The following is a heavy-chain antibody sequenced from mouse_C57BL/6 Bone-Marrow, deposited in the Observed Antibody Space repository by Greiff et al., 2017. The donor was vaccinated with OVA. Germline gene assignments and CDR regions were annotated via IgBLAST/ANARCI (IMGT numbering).Heavy chain of an antibody. CDR1: GFTFSDYY. Sequence: EVMLVESEGGLVQPGSSMKLSCTASGFTFSDYYMAWVRQVPEKGLEWVANINYDGSSTYYLDSLKSRFTISRDNAKHILYLQMSSLKSQDTATYYCARFITTNYFDYWGQGTTLTVSS. CDR3: ARFITTNYFDY. V-gene: IGHV5-16*01. CDR2: INYDGSST. J-gene: IGHJ2*01. D-gene: IGHD1-1*01.